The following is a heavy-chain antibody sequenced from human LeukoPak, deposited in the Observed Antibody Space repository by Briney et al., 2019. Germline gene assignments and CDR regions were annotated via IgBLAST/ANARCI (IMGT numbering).Heavy chain of an antibody. J-gene: IGHJ4*02. CDR3: ARGAYYDFWSGSV. Sequence: GRSLRLSCAASGFTFSSYAMHWVRQAPGKGLEWVAVISYDGSNKYYADSVKGRFTISRDNSKNTLYLQMNSLRAEDTAVYYCARGAYYDFWSGSVWGQGTLVTVSS. V-gene: IGHV3-30-3*01. CDR2: ISYDGSNK. CDR1: GFTFSSYA. D-gene: IGHD3-3*01.